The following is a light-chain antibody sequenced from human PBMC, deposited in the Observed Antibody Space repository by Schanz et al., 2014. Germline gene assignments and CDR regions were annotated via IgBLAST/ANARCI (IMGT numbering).Light chain of an antibody. CDR3: AAWDDSLNGYVV. CDR2: SSN. J-gene: IGLJ2*01. CDR1: SSNIGSNT. Sequence: QFVLTQPPSASGTPGQRVTISCSGGSSNIGSNTVDWYQQLPGTAPKLLIYSSNQRPSGVPDRFSGSKSGTSASLAISGLQSEDEADYYCAAWDDSLNGYVVFGGGTKLTV. V-gene: IGLV1-44*01.